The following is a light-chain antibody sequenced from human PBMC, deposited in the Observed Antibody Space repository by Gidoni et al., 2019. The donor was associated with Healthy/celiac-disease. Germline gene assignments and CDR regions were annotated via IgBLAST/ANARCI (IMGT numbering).Light chain of an antibody. Sequence: EIVMTQSPATLSVSPGERATLSCRASQSVSSNLAWYQQKPGQAPRLLIYGASTRATGIPARFSGSGSGTEFTLTISSLQSEDFAVYYCQQYNNWTFXQXTKVXIK. CDR3: QQYNNWT. V-gene: IGKV3-15*01. CDR1: QSVSSN. CDR2: GAS. J-gene: IGKJ1*01.